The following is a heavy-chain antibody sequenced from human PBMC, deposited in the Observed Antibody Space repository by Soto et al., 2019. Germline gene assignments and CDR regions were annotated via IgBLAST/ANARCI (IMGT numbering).Heavy chain of an antibody. CDR3: TANAGYVRGWENYSYCNS. D-gene: IGHD1-26*01. J-gene: IGHJ5*02. CDR1: GFTFSDAG. V-gene: IGHV3-15*01. CDR2: FKSQVDGGTT. Sequence: GGSLRLSCAASGFTFSDAGIHWVRQAPGKGLEWVGRFKSQVDGGTTDYAAPVKGRFTISRDDSKNTLYLQMNSLKTEDTAVYYCTANAGYVRGWENYSYCNSWGQGTLVTVSS.